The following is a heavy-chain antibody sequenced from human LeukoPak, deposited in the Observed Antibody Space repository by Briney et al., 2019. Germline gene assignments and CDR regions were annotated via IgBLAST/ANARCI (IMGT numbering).Heavy chain of an antibody. CDR1: GGSISSSSYY. CDR2: IYYSGST. CDR3: ARVGHDILTGRYYYYYYMDV. Sequence: PSETLSLTCTVSGGSISSSSYYWGWIRQPPGKGLEWIGSIYYSGSTYYNPSLKSRVTISVDTSKNQFSLKLSSVTAADTAVYYCARVGHDILTGRYYYYYYMDVWGKGTTVTVSS. D-gene: IGHD3-9*01. J-gene: IGHJ6*03. V-gene: IGHV4-39*07.